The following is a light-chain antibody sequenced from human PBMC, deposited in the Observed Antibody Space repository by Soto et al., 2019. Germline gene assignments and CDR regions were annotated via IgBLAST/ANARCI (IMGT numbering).Light chain of an antibody. CDR2: EVT. CDR1: SGDVGCYNY. J-gene: IGLJ1*01. CDR3: CSYTTSSTRV. V-gene: IGLV2-14*01. Sequence: QSVLPQAAAVSVSPGQSIAISCTPSSGDVGCYNYISWYQQHPGKVPKPIIYEVTNRPSRVSNRFSGSKAGNTASLTISGLQAEDEADYYCCSYTTSSTRVVGTGTKVTVL.